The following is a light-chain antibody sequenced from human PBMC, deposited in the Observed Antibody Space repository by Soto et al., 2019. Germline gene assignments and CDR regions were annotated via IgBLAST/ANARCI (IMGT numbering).Light chain of an antibody. CDR2: RNH. Sequence: QAVLTQPPSASGTPGQRVTISCSGSSSNIGSNYVYWYQPLPGTAPKLLIYRNHQRPSVVPDRFSCSKSGTSASLAISGLRSEDEADYYCAALDDSLSGVVFGGGTKLTVL. CDR1: SSNIGSNY. CDR3: AALDDSLSGVV. J-gene: IGLJ2*01. V-gene: IGLV1-47*01.